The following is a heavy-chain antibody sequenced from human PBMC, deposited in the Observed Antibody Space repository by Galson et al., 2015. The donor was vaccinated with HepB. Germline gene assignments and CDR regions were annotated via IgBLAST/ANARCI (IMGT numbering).Heavy chain of an antibody. Sequence: TLSLTCSVSGDSIAGGGYHWTWIRQRPEKGLEYIGYIYHSASTYFSPSLHSRVTMSIDTSQSQFSLQLTDVTAADTAVYYCARGYDFWNSHSLQHYFDYWGQGILVTVSS. J-gene: IGHJ4*02. CDR1: GDSIAGGGYH. CDR3: ARGYDFWNSHSLQHYFDY. CDR2: IYHSAST. D-gene: IGHD3-3*01. V-gene: IGHV4-31*03.